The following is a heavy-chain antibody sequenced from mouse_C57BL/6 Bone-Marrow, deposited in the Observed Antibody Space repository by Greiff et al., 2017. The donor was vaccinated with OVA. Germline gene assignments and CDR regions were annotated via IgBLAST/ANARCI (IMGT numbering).Heavy chain of an antibody. CDR1: GFTFSDYG. CDR2: ISNLAYSI. Sequence: EVKVVESGGGLVQPGGSLKLSCAASGFTFSDYGMAWVRQAPRKGPEWVAFISNLAYSIYSADTVTGPFTISSSNAKNTQYLEMSSLRSEDMAMYDCARQGDYDGYDYAMDYWGQGTSVTVSS. J-gene: IGHJ4*01. V-gene: IGHV5-15*01. CDR3: ARQGDYDGYDYAMDY. D-gene: IGHD2-3*01.